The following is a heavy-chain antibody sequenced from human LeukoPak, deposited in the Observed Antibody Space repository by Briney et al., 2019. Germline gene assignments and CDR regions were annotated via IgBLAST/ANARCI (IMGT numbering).Heavy chain of an antibody. D-gene: IGHD1-14*01. CDR2: IYYSGST. J-gene: IGHJ6*02. CDR3: ARGSGGTIPGSYYGMDV. CDR1: GGSISSYY. V-gene: IGHV4-59*01. Sequence: PSETLSLTCTVSGGSISSYYWSWIRQPPGKGLEWIGYIYYSGSTNYNPSLKSRVTISVDTSKNRFSLKLSSVTAADTAVYYCARGSGGTIPGSYYGMDVWGQGTTVTVSS.